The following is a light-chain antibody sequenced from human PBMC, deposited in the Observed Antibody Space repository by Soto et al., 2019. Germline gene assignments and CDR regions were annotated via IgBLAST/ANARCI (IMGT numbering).Light chain of an antibody. V-gene: IGKV3-20*01. Sequence: EIVLTQSPGTLSLSPGERATLSCRTSQSISSSYLAWYQQKPGQAPRLLIYGASNRATGIPDRFSGSGSGTDFTLTISRLDPEDFAFYYCQHYGRSPLTLGPGTKVDIK. CDR3: QHYGRSPLT. CDR2: GAS. CDR1: QSISSSY. J-gene: IGKJ3*01.